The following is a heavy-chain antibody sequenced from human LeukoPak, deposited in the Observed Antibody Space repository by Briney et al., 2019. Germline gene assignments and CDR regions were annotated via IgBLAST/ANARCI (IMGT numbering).Heavy chain of an antibody. CDR3: ARVPAAAIDY. J-gene: IGHJ4*02. CDR2: INHSGST. D-gene: IGHD6-13*01. V-gene: IGHV4-34*01. Sequence: SETLSLTCAVYGGSLSGYYWSWIRQPPGKGLEWIGEINHSGSTNYNPSLKSRVTISVDTSKNQFSLKLSSVTAADTAVYYCARVPAAAIDYWGQGTLVTVSS. CDR1: GGSLSGYY.